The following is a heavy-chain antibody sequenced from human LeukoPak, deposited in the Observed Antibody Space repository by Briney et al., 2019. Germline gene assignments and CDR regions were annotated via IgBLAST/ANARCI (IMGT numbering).Heavy chain of an antibody. CDR3: ARARYSSSWACDY. CDR2: IYYSGST. J-gene: IGHJ4*02. Sequence: SETLPLTCTVSGGSISSSSYYWGWIRQPPGKGLEWIGYIYYSGSTNYNPSLKSRVTISVDTSKNQFSLKLSSVTAADTAVYYCARARYSSSWACDYWGQGTLVTVSS. D-gene: IGHD6-13*01. V-gene: IGHV4-61*05. CDR1: GGSISSSSYY.